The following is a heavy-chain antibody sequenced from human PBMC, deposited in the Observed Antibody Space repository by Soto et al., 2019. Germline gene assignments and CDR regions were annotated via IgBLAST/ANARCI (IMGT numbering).Heavy chain of an antibody. Sequence: QVQLVQSGAEVKKPGSSVKVSCKASGGTFSSYAISWVRQAPGQGLEWMGGIIPIFGTANYAQKFQGRVTITADESTNTAYMELSSLRFEDTAVYYCTEESYDSSGPVGAGAFDIWGQGTMVTVSS. V-gene: IGHV1-69*01. CDR1: GGTFSSYA. CDR2: IIPIFGTA. CDR3: TEESYDSSGPVGAGAFDI. D-gene: IGHD3-22*01. J-gene: IGHJ3*02.